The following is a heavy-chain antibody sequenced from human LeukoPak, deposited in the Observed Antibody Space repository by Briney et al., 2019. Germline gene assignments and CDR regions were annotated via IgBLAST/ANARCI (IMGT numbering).Heavy chain of an antibody. CDR2: IYHSGST. CDR1: GGSISSNNW. CDR3: ASPAPGSGYDILTGYMGGPIDY. D-gene: IGHD3-9*01. Sequence: SGTLSLTCAVSGGSISSNNWWSWVRQSPGKGLEWIGEIYHSGSTNYNPSLKSRVTISVDTSKNQFSLKLSSVTAADTAVYYCASPAPGSGYDILTGYMGGPIDYWGQGTLVTVSS. J-gene: IGHJ4*02. V-gene: IGHV4-4*02.